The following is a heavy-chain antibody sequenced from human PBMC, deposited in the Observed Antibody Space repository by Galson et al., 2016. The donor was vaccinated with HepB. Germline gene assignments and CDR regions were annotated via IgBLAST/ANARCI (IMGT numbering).Heavy chain of an antibody. J-gene: IGHJ4*02. CDR3: AKQGGSSGYVDFDY. Sequence: SLRLSCAASGFTFRNYGMSWVRQAPGKGLEWVSGLSGSGGKIYYADSVKGRFTISRDNSKNTLSLQMNSLRAEDTAQYFCAKQGGSSGYVDFDYWGQGTLVTVSS. CDR1: GFTFRNYG. D-gene: IGHD3-22*01. CDR2: LSGSGGKI. V-gene: IGHV3-23*01.